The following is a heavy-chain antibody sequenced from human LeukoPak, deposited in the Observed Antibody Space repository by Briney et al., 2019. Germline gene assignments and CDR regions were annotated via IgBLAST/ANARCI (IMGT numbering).Heavy chain of an antibody. J-gene: IGHJ4*02. CDR3: ARAVSPTDCYNLRCYFCDK. CDR1: GFTLSSYE. CDR2: ISSGSTDI. V-gene: IGHV3-48*03. Sequence: GGSLRLSCAASGFTLSSYEMNWVRQAPGKGLEWVSYISSGSTDIQYADSVKGRFTISRDNAKNSLYLQMNSLRAEDAAVYYCARAVSPTDCYNLRCYFCDKCGQGTLVTVSS. D-gene: IGHD2-21*01.